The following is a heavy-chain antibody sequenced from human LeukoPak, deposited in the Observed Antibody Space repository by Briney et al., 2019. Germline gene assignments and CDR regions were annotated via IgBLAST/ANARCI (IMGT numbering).Heavy chain of an antibody. CDR3: ATYRTITMIVVVISGEGRSGFDY. Sequence: ASVKVSCKASGYTFTSYYMHWVRQAPGQGLEWMGIINPSGGSTIYAQKFQGRVTMTEDTSTDTAYMELSSLRSEDTAVYYCATYRTITMIVVVISGEGRSGFDYWGQGTLVTVSS. J-gene: IGHJ4*02. CDR1: GYTFTSYY. V-gene: IGHV1-46*01. CDR2: INPSGGST. D-gene: IGHD3-22*01.